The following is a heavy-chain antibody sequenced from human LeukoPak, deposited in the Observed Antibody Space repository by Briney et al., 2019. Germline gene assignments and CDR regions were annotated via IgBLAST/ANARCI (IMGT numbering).Heavy chain of an antibody. J-gene: IGHJ4*02. Sequence: GGSLRLSCTASGFTFGDDAWSWFRQAPGKGLEWICFIRKKGYGETTDYAASVRGRFTISRDDAKSIAYLQMNSLKTEDTALYYCSRGLHDYGDSNYYFDQWGRGALVTVSS. CDR2: IRKKGYGETT. CDR1: GFTFGDDA. D-gene: IGHD4-17*01. V-gene: IGHV3-49*03. CDR3: SRGLHDYGDSNYYFDQ.